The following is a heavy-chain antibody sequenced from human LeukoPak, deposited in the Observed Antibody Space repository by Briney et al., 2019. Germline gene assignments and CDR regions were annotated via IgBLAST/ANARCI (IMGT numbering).Heavy chain of an antibody. V-gene: IGHV3-23*01. J-gene: IGHJ6*04. Sequence: GGSLRLSCAASGFTFTIFAMSWVRQAPGKGLEWVPAISGSGGTTYYADSVKGRFTISRDNSKNTLYLQMNSLRAEDTAVYYCAKSGREYQLLIKYGMDVWGKGTTVTVSS. D-gene: IGHD2-2*01. CDR1: GFTFTIFA. CDR3: AKSGREYQLLIKYGMDV. CDR2: ISGSGGTT.